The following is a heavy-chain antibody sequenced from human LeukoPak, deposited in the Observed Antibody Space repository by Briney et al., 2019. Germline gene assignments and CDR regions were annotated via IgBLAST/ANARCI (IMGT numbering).Heavy chain of an antibody. V-gene: IGHV4-39*01. J-gene: IGHJ4*02. CDR2: IDGSGGT. Sequence: SETLSLTCTVSGGSVSGGSISRSTYYWAWIRQPPRKGLEWIGSIDGSGGTYYNPSLKSRVTISVDTSKNLFSLNLSSVTAADTAVFYCARRGVVALFDYWGQGALVTVSS. D-gene: IGHD2-2*01. CDR1: GGSISRSTYY. CDR3: ARRGVVALFDY.